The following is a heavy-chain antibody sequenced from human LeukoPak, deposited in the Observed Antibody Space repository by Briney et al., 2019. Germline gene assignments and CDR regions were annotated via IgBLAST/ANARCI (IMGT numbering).Heavy chain of an antibody. CDR2: ISGSGGST. CDR3: AKDPYPLRLSY. J-gene: IGHJ4*02. V-gene: IGHV3-23*01. CDR1: AFTFSSYA. D-gene: IGHD2-2*02. Sequence: GGSLRLSCAASAFTFSSYAMSWVRQAPGKGLEWVSAISGSGGSTYCADSVKGRFTISRDNSKNTLYLQMNSLRAEDTAVYYCAKDPYPLRLSYWGQGTLVTVSS.